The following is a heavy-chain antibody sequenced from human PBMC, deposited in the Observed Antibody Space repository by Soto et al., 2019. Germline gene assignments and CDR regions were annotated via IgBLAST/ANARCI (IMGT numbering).Heavy chain of an antibody. CDR1: GYTFTSYG. D-gene: IGHD2-2*01. Sequence: ASVKVSCKASGYTFTSYGISWVRQAPGQGLEWMGWISAYNGNTNYAQKLQGRVTMTTDTSTSTAYMELRSLRSDDTAVYYCARDIVVVPAATQFVWFDPWGQGTLVTVSS. J-gene: IGHJ5*02. V-gene: IGHV1-18*01. CDR2: ISAYNGNT. CDR3: ARDIVVVPAATQFVWFDP.